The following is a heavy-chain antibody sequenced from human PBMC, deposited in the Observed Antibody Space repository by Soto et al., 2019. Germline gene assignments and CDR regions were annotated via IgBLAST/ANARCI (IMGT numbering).Heavy chain of an antibody. Sequence: VQLVESGGGLVKPGGSLRLSCAASGFTFSDYYMSWIRQAPGKGLEWVSYISSSGSTIYYADSVKGRFTISRDNAKNSLYLQMNSLRAEDTAVYYCARAPLYDFWSGYYKPHYYMDVWGKGTTVTVSS. V-gene: IGHV3-11*01. CDR2: ISSSGSTI. J-gene: IGHJ6*03. CDR1: GFTFSDYY. D-gene: IGHD3-3*01. CDR3: ARAPLYDFWSGYYKPHYYMDV.